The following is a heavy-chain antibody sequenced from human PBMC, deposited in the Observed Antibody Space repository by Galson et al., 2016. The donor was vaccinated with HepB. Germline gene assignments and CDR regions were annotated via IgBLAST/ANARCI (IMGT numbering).Heavy chain of an antibody. V-gene: IGHV3-30*03. CDR1: GFTFSYYG. CDR3: VRDLSGYGYPFDF. CDR2: ISYDGSNK. Sequence: SLRLSCAASGFTFSYYGIHWVRQAPGTGLEWVAFISYDGSNKDYADSVKGRFTISRDNAKNTLFLQMKSLRVEDTAVYYCVRDLSGYGYPFDFWGQGSLVSVSS. J-gene: IGHJ4*02. D-gene: IGHD5-18*01.